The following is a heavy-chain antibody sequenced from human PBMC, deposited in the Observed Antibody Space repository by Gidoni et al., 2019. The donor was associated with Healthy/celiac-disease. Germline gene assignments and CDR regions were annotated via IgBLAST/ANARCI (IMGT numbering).Heavy chain of an antibody. J-gene: IGHJ4*02. CDR1: GGSISSRSYY. V-gene: IGHV4-39*01. CDR3: ARHTQSFDY. Sequence: QLQLQESGPGLVKPSETLSLTCTVAGGSISSRSYYWGWTRQPPGKGLAWIGSIYYSGSTYYTPSLKSRVPISVDTSKNQFSLKLSSVTAADTAVYYCARHTQSFDYWGQGTLVTVSS. CDR2: IYYSGST.